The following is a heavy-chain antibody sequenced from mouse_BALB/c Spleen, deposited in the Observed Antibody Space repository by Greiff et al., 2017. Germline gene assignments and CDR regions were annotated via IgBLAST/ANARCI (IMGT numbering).Heavy chain of an antibody. CDR1: GYTFTSYW. J-gene: IGHJ3*01. V-gene: IGHV1-7*01. D-gene: IGHD2-14*01. CDR3: ARGGYDED. CDR2: INPSPGYT. Sequence: QVQLQQSGAELAKPGASVKMSCKASGYTFTSYWMHWVKQRPGQGLEWIGYINPSPGYTEYNQKFKAKATLTADKSASTAYMQLSSLTSEDSAVYYCARGGYDEDWGQGTLVTVSA.